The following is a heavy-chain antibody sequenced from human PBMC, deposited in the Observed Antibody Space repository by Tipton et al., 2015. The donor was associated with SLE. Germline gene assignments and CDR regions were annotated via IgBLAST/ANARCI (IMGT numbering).Heavy chain of an antibody. CDR2: INHSGST. D-gene: IGHD6-6*01. J-gene: IGHJ4*02. V-gene: IGHV4-34*01. CDR1: GGSFSGYY. CDR3: TRLAGRRFPFDS. Sequence: TLSLTCAVYGGSFSGYYWSWIRQPPGKGLEWIGEINHSGSTNYSLSLKSRVTISVDTSKNQFSLKLRSVTAADTAVYFYTRLAGRRFPFDSWGQGTLVTVSS.